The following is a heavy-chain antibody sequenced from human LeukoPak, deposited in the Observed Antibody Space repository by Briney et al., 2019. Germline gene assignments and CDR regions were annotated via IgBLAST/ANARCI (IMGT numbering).Heavy chain of an antibody. D-gene: IGHD2-8*01. CDR3: ARGRGSNVRTKFDY. J-gene: IGHJ4*02. Sequence: SETLSLTCSVSGGSITGYYWSWIRQPPGKGLEWIGYIYYSGSTDYNPSLKSRVTMSVDTSKNQFSLKLSSVTAADTAVYYCARGRGSNVRTKFDYWGQGTLVTVSS. CDR2: IYYSGST. CDR1: GGSITGYY. V-gene: IGHV4-59*12.